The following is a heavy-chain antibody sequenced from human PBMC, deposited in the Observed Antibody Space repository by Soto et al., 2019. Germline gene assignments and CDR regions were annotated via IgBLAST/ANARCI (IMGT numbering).Heavy chain of an antibody. CDR2: IYYSGST. CDR1: GGSISSYY. J-gene: IGHJ6*03. Sequence: SETLSLTCTVSGGSISSYYWSWIRQPPGKGLEWIGYIYYSGSTNYNPSLKSRVTISVDTSKNQFSLKLSSVTAADTAVYYCARQFCYSNRRDYYYYMDVWGKGTTVTVSS. CDR3: ARQFCYSNRRDYYYYMDV. V-gene: IGHV4-59*08. D-gene: IGHD4-4*01.